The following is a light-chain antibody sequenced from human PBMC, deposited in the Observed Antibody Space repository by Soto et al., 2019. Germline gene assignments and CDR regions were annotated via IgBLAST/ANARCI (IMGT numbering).Light chain of an antibody. Sequence: DIHMTQSPSTLSASVGHILTISCRASQSVSWWLAWYQQKPGKAPKLLIYAASTLESGVPLRFSGSGSGTEFTLTISSLQPDDVATYYCQQYNNFRWTFGQGTKVDIK. CDR2: AAS. V-gene: IGKV1-5*01. CDR3: QQYNNFRWT. J-gene: IGKJ1*01. CDR1: QSVSWW.